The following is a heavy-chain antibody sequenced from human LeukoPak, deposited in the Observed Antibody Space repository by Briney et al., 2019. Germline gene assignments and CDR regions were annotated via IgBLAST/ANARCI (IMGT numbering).Heavy chain of an antibody. Sequence: PSETLSLTCVVSGYSISSGFHWGWIRQPPGKGLEWIGSMYHSGSTYYNPSLKSRVTISLDTSKNQFSLKLSSVTAADTAVFYCARWGSGTSFEYWGQRTLVTVSS. CDR3: ARWGSGTSFEY. D-gene: IGHD3-16*01. CDR1: GYSISSGFH. V-gene: IGHV4-38-2*01. J-gene: IGHJ4*02. CDR2: MYHSGST.